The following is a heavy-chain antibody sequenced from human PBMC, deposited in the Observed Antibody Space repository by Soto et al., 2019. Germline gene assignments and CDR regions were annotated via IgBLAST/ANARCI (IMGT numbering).Heavy chain of an antibody. CDR3: ARVMCGDCSKYYCYSMDV. D-gene: IGHD2-21*02. CDR1: GFTFGTFT. Sequence: EVQLVESGGGLVKPGKSLRLSCTASGFTFGTFTMNWVRQAPGKGLEWVSSIGTTSGYIYYADSVRGRFTISRNNARNSLYLQMESLRDEDTAVYYCARVMCGDCSKYYCYSMDVWGQGTTVTVSS. CDR2: IGTTSGYI. J-gene: IGHJ6*02. V-gene: IGHV3-21*01.